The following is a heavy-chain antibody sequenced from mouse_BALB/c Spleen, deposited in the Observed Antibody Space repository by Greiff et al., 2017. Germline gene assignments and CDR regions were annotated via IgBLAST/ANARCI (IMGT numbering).Heavy chain of an antibody. D-gene: IGHD1-1*01. J-gene: IGHJ4*01. CDR3: ARVYGRSSIDY. CDR2: ISNLAYSI. Sequence: EVHLVESGGGLVQPGGSRKLSCAASGFTFSDYGMAWVRQAPGKGPEWVAFISNLAYSIYYADTVTGRFTISNENAKNNLFLEMSSLRSEDTAMYYCARVYGRSSIDYWGQGTSVTVSS. V-gene: IGHV5-15*02. CDR1: GFTFSDYG.